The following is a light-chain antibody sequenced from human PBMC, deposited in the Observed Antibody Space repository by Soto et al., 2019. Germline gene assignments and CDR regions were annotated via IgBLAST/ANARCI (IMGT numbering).Light chain of an antibody. V-gene: IGLV1-44*01. CDR2: SNN. CDR1: SSNIGSNT. Sequence: QSVLTQPPSASGTPGQRVTISCSGSSSNIGSNTVNWYQQLPGTAPKLLIYSNNQRPSGVPDRFSGSKSGTSASLAISGLQSEDEADYYCAAWDDSLNGPSVGFGGGTQLTVL. J-gene: IGLJ2*01. CDR3: AAWDDSLNGPSVG.